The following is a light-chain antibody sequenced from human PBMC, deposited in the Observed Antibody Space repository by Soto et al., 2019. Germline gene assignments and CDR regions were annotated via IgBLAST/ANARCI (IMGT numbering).Light chain of an antibody. J-gene: IGKJ1*01. CDR1: QSIGRF. CDR2: DAS. CDR3: QQCYMGWT. Sequence: DIHMTQSPSTLSASFGDRVTITCRASQSIGRFLAWYQHQPGKAPKLLIYDASTLESGVPSRFSGTGSGTEFTFSITSLQPEDFGTYYCQQCYMGWTFGQGTKVDIK. V-gene: IGKV1-5*01.